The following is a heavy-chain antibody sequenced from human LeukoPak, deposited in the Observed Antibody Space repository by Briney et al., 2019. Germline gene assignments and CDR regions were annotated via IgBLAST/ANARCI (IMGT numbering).Heavy chain of an antibody. J-gene: IGHJ4*02. Sequence: RPSETLSLTCTVSGGSISSSSYYWGWIRQPPGKGLEWIGSIYYSGSTYYNPSLKSRVTISVDTSKNQFSLKLSSVTAADTAVYYCARSTRDGYKPYYFDYWGQGTLVTVSS. CDR1: GGSISSSSYY. CDR2: IYYSGST. V-gene: IGHV4-39*01. CDR3: ARSTRDGYKPYYFDY. D-gene: IGHD5-24*01.